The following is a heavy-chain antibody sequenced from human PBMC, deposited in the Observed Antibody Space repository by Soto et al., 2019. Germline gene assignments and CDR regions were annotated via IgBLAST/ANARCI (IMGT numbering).Heavy chain of an antibody. CDR2: ISYDGSNK. J-gene: IGHJ4*02. V-gene: IGHV3-30*18. D-gene: IGHD3-10*01. CDR3: AKEGVLKGVSDY. CDR1: GLTFSSYG. Sequence: PGGSLRLSCAASGLTFSSYGMHWVRQAPGKGLEWVAVISYDGSNKYYADSVKGRFTISRDNSKNTLYLQMNSLRAEDTAVYYCAKEGVLKGVSDYWGEGTLVTVSS.